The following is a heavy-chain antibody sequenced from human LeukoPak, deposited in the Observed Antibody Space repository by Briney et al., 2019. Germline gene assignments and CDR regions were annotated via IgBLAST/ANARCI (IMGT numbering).Heavy chain of an antibody. V-gene: IGHV3-30-3*01. Sequence: PGGSLRLSCIVSGFSLNNYPAMHWVRQAPGKGLEWVAAVSPDGNIKYYTDSVKGRFTISRDLSRDALYLEMNSLRPEDTALYYCARGTYSSSRCDVFDMWGQGTMVTVSS. J-gene: IGHJ3*02. CDR1: GFSLNNYPA. D-gene: IGHD6-13*01. CDR3: ARGTYSSSRCDVFDM. CDR2: VSPDGNIK.